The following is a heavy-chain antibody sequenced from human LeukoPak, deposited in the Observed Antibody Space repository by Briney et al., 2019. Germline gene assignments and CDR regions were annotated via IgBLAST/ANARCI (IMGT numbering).Heavy chain of an antibody. D-gene: IGHD5-18*01. J-gene: IGHJ4*02. CDR1: CGGFCCFF. V-gene: IGHV4-34*01. CDR3: ARGLDTAMADS. CDR2: INHSGST. Sequence: LGAPFLPSAGFCGGFCCFFWWWVRPPPPEGLEWIGEINHSGSTNYNPSLKSRVTISVDTSKNQFSLKLSSVTAADTAVYYCARGLDTAMADSWGQGTLVTVSS.